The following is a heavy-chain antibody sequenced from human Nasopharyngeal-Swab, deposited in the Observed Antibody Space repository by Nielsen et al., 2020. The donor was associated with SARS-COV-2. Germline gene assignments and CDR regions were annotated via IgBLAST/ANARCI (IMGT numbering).Heavy chain of an antibody. CDR3: ARCGGDCLKTPTLYYFDY. J-gene: IGHJ4*02. Sequence: WIRRPPGKGLEWIGYIYYSGSTNYNPSLKSRVTISVDTSKNQFSLKLSSVTAADTAVYYCARCGGDCLKTPTLYYFDYWGQGTLVTVSS. V-gene: IGHV4-59*01. CDR2: IYYSGST. D-gene: IGHD2-21*02.